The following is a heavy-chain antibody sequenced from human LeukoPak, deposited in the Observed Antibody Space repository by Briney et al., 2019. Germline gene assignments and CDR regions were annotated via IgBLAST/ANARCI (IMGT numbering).Heavy chain of an antibody. Sequence: GGSLRLSCAASGFTFSGSAMHWVRQAYGKGLEWVGRIRSKANSYATAYAASVKGRFTISRDDSKNTAYLQMNSLKTEDTAVYYCRGYYYDSSGYSNFDYWGQGTLVTVSS. D-gene: IGHD3-22*01. V-gene: IGHV3-73*01. CDR2: IRSKANSYAT. CDR3: RGYYYDSSGYSNFDY. CDR1: GFTFSGSA. J-gene: IGHJ4*02.